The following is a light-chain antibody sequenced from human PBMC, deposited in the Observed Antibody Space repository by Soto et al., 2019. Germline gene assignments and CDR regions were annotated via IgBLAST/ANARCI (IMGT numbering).Light chain of an antibody. J-gene: IGLJ2*01. V-gene: IGLV2-8*01. CDR2: EVT. CDR1: SSDVGAYDY. CDR3: ASYAGNNNFVL. Sequence: QSALAQPPSASGSPGQWVTISCPGPSSDVGAYDYVSWYQQHPGKAPKLVISEVTERPSGVPERFSGSKSGNTASLTVSGLQAEDEADYYCASYAGNNNFVLFGGGTKLTVL.